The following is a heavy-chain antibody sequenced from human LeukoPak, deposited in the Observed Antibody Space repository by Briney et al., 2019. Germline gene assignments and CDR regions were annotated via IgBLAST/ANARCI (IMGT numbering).Heavy chain of an antibody. V-gene: IGHV1-8*01. J-gene: IGHJ6*02. CDR2: MNPNSGNT. Sequence: ASVKVSCKASGYTFTSYDINWVRQATGQGLEWMGWMNPNSGNTGYAQKFQGRVTMTRNTSISTAYMELSSLRSEDTAVYYCARTYYDFWSGYSYYYYGMGVWGQGTTVTVSS. CDR3: ARTYYDFWSGYSYYYYGMGV. D-gene: IGHD3-3*01. CDR1: GYTFTSYD.